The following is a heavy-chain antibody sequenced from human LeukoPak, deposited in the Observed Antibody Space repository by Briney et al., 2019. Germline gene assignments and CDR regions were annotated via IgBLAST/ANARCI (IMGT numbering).Heavy chain of an antibody. CDR1: GGSISSYY. V-gene: IGHV4-59*01. CDR2: IYYSGST. J-gene: IGHJ4*02. Sequence: PSETLSLTCTVSGGSISSYYWSWIRQPPGKELEWIGCIYYSGSTNYNPSLKSRVTISVDTSKNQFSLKLSSVTAADTAVYYCARDLGLYYFDYWGQGTLVTVSS. CDR3: ARDLGLYYFDY.